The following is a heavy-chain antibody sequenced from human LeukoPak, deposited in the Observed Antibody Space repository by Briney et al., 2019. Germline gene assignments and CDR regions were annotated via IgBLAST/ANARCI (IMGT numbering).Heavy chain of an antibody. D-gene: IGHD3-10*01. CDR2: IYHSGST. CDR1: GYSISSGYY. V-gene: IGHV4-38-2*02. CDR3: ARGQRSDAGWGLYYYYYYIDV. J-gene: IGHJ6*03. Sequence: SETLSLTCSVSGYSISSGYYWGWFRQPPGKGLEWIGSIYHSGSTYYNPSLKSRVTLSVDTSKNQCSLKVTSVTAADTAVYYCARGQRSDAGWGLYYYYYYIDVWGKGTTVTVSS.